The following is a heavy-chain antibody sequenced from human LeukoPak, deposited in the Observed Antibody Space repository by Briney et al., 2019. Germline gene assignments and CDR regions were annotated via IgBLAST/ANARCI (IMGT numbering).Heavy chain of an antibody. CDR1: GGSFSGYY. J-gene: IGHJ4*02. CDR3: ARGGYSYFDY. Sequence: SETLSLTCAVYGGSFSGYYCSSVRQPPGKGLEWIGEINHSGSTNYNPSLKSRVTISVDTSKNQFSLKLSSVTPADTAVYYCARGGYSYFDYWGQGTLVTVSS. V-gene: IGHV4-34*01. D-gene: IGHD2-15*01. CDR2: INHSGST.